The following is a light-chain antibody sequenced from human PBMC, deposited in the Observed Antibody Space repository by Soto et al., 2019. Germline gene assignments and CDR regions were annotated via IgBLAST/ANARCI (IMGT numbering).Light chain of an antibody. CDR2: TGS. Sequence: DIQMTQSPSSVSASVGDTVAITCRSSQSISSWLAWYQQRPGEAPKLLIYTGSILQVGVPSRFSGSGSGTYFILTIDNLPPEDFATYYCQQTHTFPLTLGGGTKVEIK. J-gene: IGKJ4*01. V-gene: IGKV1-12*01. CDR3: QQTHTFPLT. CDR1: QSISSW.